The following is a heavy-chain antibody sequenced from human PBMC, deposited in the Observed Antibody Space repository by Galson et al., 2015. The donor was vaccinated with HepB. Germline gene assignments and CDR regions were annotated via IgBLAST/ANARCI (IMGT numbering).Heavy chain of an antibody. Sequence: SGAEVKKPGESLKISCKGSGYSFTSYWIGWVRQMPGKGLEWMGIIYPGDSDTRYSPSFQGQVTISADKSISTAYLQWSSLKASDTAMYYCARLDRGAAAGSYYYYGMDVWGQGTTVTVSS. CDR1: GYSFTSYW. J-gene: IGHJ6*02. V-gene: IGHV5-51*01. CDR3: ARLDRGAAAGSYYYYGMDV. D-gene: IGHD6-13*01. CDR2: IYPGDSDT.